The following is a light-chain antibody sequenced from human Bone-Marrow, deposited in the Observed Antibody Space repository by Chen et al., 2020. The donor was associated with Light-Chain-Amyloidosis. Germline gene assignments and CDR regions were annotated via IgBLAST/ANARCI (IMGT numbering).Light chain of an antibody. V-gene: IGKV2-28*01. Sequence: DIVMTQSPVSLPVTPGEPASISCKSSQSLLNSNGYNFLDWYLQKPGQSPQLLIFLGSNRASGVPSRFSGSGYATDFTLTIDGLQPEDFATYYCQQSYNRRPISFGQGTRVDLK. CDR1: QSLLNSNGYNF. J-gene: IGKJ2*01. CDR2: LGS. CDR3: QQSYNRRPIS.